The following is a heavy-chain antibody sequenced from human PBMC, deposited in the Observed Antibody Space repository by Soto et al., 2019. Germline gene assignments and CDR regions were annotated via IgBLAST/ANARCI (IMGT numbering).Heavy chain of an antibody. Sequence: QVQLQESGPGLVRPAETLSLICSVSTDSMRTYSWTWIRQSPGKGLEWIGYVYHTGRTEYNPSLESRVTISIDMSKKQSSLQLTSVTAADTAVYFCARDDTTGLLEFWGQGTLVTVSS. CDR2: VYHTGRT. CDR1: TDSMRTYS. V-gene: IGHV4-59*01. CDR3: ARDDTTGLLEF. J-gene: IGHJ4*02.